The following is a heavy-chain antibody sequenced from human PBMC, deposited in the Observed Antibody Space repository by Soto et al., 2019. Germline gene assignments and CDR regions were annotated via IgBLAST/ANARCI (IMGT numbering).Heavy chain of an antibody. D-gene: IGHD3-10*01. J-gene: IGHJ4*02. CDR3: ATGITMVRGVIILYFDY. V-gene: IGHV4-39*01. CDR2: IYYSGST. CDR1: GGSISSSSYY. Sequence: KASETLSLTCTVSGGSISSSSYYWGWIRQPPGKGLEWIGSIYYSGSTYYNPSLKSRVTISVDTSKNQFSLKLSSVTAADTAVYYCATGITMVRGVIILYFDYWGQGALVTVSS.